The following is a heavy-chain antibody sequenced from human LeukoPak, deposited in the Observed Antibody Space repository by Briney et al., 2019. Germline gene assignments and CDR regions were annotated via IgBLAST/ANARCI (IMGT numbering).Heavy chain of an antibody. CDR3: ANIVVVPAANWFDP. Sequence: SETLSLTCTVSGYSISSGYYWGWIRQPPGKGLERIGSIYHSGSTYYNPSLKSRVTISVDTSKNQFSLKLSSVTAADTAVYYCANIVVVPAANWFDPWGQGTLVTVSS. D-gene: IGHD2-2*01. CDR2: IYHSGST. J-gene: IGHJ5*02. V-gene: IGHV4-38-2*02. CDR1: GYSISSGYY.